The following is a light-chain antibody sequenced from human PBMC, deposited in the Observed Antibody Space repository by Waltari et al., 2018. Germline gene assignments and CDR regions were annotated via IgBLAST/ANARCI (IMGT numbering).Light chain of an antibody. J-gene: IGKJ1*01. V-gene: IGKV1-39*01. CDR3: QQTYSNFRT. Sequence: DIQMTQFPSSLSASVGDRVTITCRASQRISSYLNWYQQKPGKAPKLLIYAASSLESGVPSRFSGSGFGTDFTLTINGLQAEDFAAYYCQQTYSNFRTFGQGTKVDVK. CDR1: QRISSY. CDR2: AAS.